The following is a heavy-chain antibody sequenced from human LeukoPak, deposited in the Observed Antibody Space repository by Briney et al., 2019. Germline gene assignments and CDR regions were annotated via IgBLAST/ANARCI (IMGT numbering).Heavy chain of an antibody. D-gene: IGHD1-26*01. CDR3: ARSWVGMYYPFYYFDY. CDR1: GFTFSSYS. CDR2: INHRGTT. V-gene: IGHV4-34*08. Sequence: PGGSLRLSCAASGFTFSSYSMNWVRQAPGKGLEWIAEINHRGTTHYNPSLMSRVNISADTSRNQFSLNLDSVTAADTAVYYCARSWVGMYYPFYYFDYWGQGALVTVSP. J-gene: IGHJ4*02.